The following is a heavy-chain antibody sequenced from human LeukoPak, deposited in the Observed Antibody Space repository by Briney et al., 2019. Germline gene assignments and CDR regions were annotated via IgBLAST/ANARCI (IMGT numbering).Heavy chain of an antibody. Sequence: TGGSLRLSCAASGFTVSSNYMSWVRQAPGKGLEGVSVIYSGGSTYYADSVKGRFTISRHNSKNTLYLQMNSLRAEDTAVYYCARDNYYGSGSYYYGMDVWGQGTTVTVSS. CDR3: ARDNYYGSGSYYYGMDV. V-gene: IGHV3-53*04. CDR2: IYSGGST. D-gene: IGHD3-10*01. CDR1: GFTVSSNY. J-gene: IGHJ6*02.